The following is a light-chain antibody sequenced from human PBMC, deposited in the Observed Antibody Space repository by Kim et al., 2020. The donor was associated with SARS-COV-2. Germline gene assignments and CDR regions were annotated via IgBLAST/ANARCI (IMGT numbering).Light chain of an antibody. CDR2: DVT. CDR3: CSYTGTYTLV. V-gene: IGLV2-11*03. CDR1: SSDVGIYNF. J-gene: IGLJ2*01. Sequence: GQTVTIACTGTSSDVGIYNFVSWYQQHPGKAPKLIIYDVTKRPSGVPDRYSGSKSGNTASLTISGLQAEDEGDYHCCSYTGTYTLVFGGGTQLTVL.